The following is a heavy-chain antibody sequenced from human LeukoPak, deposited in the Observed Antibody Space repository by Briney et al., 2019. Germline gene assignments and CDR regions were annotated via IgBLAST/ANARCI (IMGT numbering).Heavy chain of an antibody. CDR3: ARDYVTMAPDY. V-gene: IGHV3-21*01. J-gene: IGHJ4*02. CDR2: IGPGPSHT. Sequence: GGSLRLSCEASGFTFSGYTMNWVRQAPGKGLEWLSYIGPGPSHTYYADSVRGRFVISRDDAKSSLYLQMGSLRAEDTAVYYCARDYVTMAPDYGGLGTLVTVSS. D-gene: IGHD3-10*02. CDR1: GFTFSGYT.